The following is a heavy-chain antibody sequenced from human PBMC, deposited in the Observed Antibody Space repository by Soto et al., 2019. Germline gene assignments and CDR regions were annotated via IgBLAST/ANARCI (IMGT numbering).Heavy chain of an antibody. CDR2: ISGSGGST. J-gene: IGHJ4*02. Sequence: PGGSLRLSCAASGFTFSSYAMSWVRQAPGKGLEWVSAISGSGGSTYYADSVKGRFTISRDNSKNTLYLQMNSLRAEDTAVYYCAKVGPGLPPGIQLWSPYYFDYWGQGTLVTVSS. D-gene: IGHD5-18*01. CDR1: GFTFSSYA. V-gene: IGHV3-23*01. CDR3: AKVGPGLPPGIQLWSPYYFDY.